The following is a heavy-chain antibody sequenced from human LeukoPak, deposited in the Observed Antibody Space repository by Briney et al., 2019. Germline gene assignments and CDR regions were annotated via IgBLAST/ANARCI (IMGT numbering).Heavy chain of an antibody. J-gene: IGHJ4*02. D-gene: IGHD6-19*01. Sequence: GGSLRLSCAASGFTFDDYAMHWVRQAPGKGLEWVSGINWNSGSIGYADSVKGRFTISRDNAKNSLYLQMNSLRAEDTAVYYCARDLIAVLHYWGQGTLVTVSS. V-gene: IGHV3-9*01. CDR1: GFTFDDYA. CDR2: INWNSGSI. CDR3: ARDLIAVLHY.